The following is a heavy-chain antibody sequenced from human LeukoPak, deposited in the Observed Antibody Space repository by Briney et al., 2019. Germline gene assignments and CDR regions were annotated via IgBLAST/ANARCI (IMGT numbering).Heavy chain of an antibody. CDR3: ARGRRDGYNAPFDY. J-gene: IGHJ4*02. Sequence: PGGSLRLSCAASGFTFSDYYMSWIRQAPGKGLEWVSYISSSGSTIYYADSVKGRFTISRDNAKNSLYLQMHSLRAEDTAVYYCARGRRDGYNAPFDYWGQGTLVTVSS. D-gene: IGHD5-24*01. CDR1: GFTFSDYY. V-gene: IGHV3-11*04. CDR2: ISSSGSTI.